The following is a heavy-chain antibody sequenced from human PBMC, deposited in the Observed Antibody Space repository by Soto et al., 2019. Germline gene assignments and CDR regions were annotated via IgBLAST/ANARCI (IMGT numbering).Heavy chain of an antibody. CDR1: GFTFSSYW. CDR2: IKYDGGEK. J-gene: IGHJ4*02. V-gene: IGHV3-7*03. Sequence: EVQLVESGGGLVQPGGSLRLSCAASGFTFSSYWMSWVRQAPGRGLEWMANIKYDGGEKYYVDSVKGRLTISRDNAKNPLYLQMNSLRAEDTAVYYCASSPHKDSRPDYWGQGTLVTVSS. D-gene: IGHD3-22*01. CDR3: ASSPHKDSRPDY.